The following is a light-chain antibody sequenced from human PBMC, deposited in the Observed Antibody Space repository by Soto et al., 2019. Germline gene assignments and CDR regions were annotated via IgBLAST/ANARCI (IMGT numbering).Light chain of an antibody. Sequence: EIVLTQSPGTLSLYPGERATLSCRASQSVSSSYLAWYQQKPGQAPRLLIYGASSRATGIPDRFSGSGSETDFTLTISRLVHEDFAVYYCQQYGSSAWTFGQGTKV. CDR2: GAS. V-gene: IGKV3-20*01. CDR3: QQYGSSAWT. J-gene: IGKJ1*01. CDR1: QSVSSSY.